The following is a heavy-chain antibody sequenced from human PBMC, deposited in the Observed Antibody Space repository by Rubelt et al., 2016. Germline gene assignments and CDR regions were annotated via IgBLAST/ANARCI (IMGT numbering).Heavy chain of an antibody. D-gene: IGHD2-2*01. Sequence: VQLQESGPGLVKPSETLSLTCTVSGGSISSSSYYWGWIRQPPGKGLEWVANIKQDGTEKYYLESVKGRFTISRDNAMHSLSLQMNSLTAEDTAIDYCARDFCSTTSCRYDYWGQGTLVTVSS. CDR2: IKQDGTEK. V-gene: IGHV3-7*01. CDR3: ARDFCSTTSCRYDY. J-gene: IGHJ4*02. CDR1: GGSISSSSYY.